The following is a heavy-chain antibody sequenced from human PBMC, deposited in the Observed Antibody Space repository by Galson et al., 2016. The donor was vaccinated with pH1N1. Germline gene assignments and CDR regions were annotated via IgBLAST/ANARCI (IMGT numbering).Heavy chain of an antibody. Sequence: SVKVSCKASGVIFNSYAINWVRQAPGQGLEWMGGIIAIFNTPNCAQDFQGRVTINADKPTTTVYLELSGLTSEDTAVYYCARARNYYGNEAFDIWGQGTMVIVSS. CDR2: IIAIFNTP. J-gene: IGHJ3*02. CDR3: ARARNYYGNEAFDI. V-gene: IGHV1-69*06. D-gene: IGHD3-22*01. CDR1: GVIFNSYA.